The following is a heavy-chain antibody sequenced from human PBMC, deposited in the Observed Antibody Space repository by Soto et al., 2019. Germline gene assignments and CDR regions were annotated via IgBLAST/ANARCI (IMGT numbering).Heavy chain of an antibody. J-gene: IGHJ4*02. V-gene: IGHV3-23*01. Sequence: EVQLLESGGGLVQPGGSLRISCAASGFTFNNYAMTWVRQAPGKGLEWVPALSGGGDTTSYADSVKGRFTVSRDGSKNTLYLQMGSLRAEDTALYYCAKGRGGSGSLTPRVDFWGQGTLVTVSS. CDR2: LSGGGDTT. CDR3: AKGRGGSGSLTPRVDF. D-gene: IGHD3-10*01. CDR1: GFTFNNYA.